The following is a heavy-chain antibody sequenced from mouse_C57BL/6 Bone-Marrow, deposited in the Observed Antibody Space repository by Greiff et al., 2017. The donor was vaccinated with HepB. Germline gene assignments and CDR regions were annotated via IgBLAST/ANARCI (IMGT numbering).Heavy chain of an antibody. CDR3: ARHRNYEGWYFDV. J-gene: IGHJ1*03. CDR2: ISNLAYSI. V-gene: IGHV5-15*01. CDR1: GFTFSDYG. D-gene: IGHD2-1*01. Sequence: VKLVESGGGLVQPGGSLKLSCAASGFTFSDYGMAWVRQAPRKGPEWVAFISNLAYSIYYADTVTGRFTISRENAKNTLYLEMSSLRSEDTAMYYCARHRNYEGWYFDVWGTGTTVTVSS.